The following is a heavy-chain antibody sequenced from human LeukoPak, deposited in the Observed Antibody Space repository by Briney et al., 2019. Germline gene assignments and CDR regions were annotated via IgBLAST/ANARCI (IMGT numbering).Heavy chain of an antibody. Sequence: GGSLRLSCAASGFTLSNAWMNWVRQAPGKGLEWVSGISWNSGSIDYADSVKGRFTISRDNAKNSLYLQMNSLRVEDTAFYYCAKDNRRHYTSGPNPDSLHWGQGALVTVSS. CDR3: AKDNRRHYTSGPNPDSLH. CDR2: ISWNSGSI. J-gene: IGHJ4*02. CDR1: GFTLSNAW. V-gene: IGHV3-9*01. D-gene: IGHD6-19*01.